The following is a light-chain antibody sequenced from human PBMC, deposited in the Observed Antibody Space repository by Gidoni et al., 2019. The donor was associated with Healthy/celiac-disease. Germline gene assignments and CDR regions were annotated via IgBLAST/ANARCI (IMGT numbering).Light chain of an antibody. CDR1: QSLVYSDGNTY. CDR3: MQGTHWPPA. J-gene: IGKJ1*01. V-gene: IGKV2-30*01. Sequence: DVVMTQSPLSLPVTLGQPASISCRSSQSLVYSDGNTYLNWFQQRPGQSPRRLIYKVSNRDSGVPDRFSGSGSGTDVKLKISRVEAEDVGVYYCMQGTHWPPAFGQGTKVEIK. CDR2: KVS.